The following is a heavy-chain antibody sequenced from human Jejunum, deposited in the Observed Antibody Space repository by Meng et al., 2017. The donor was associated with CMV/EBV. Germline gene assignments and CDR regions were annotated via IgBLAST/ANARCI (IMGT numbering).Heavy chain of an antibody. J-gene: IGHJ4*02. Sequence: GSTFTTYYMPWVRPAPGQGLEWMGVINPSGGLTDYTQKFQGRVTVTRDTSTSTVYMDLSSLRSEDTAVYYCARGQSTLWWYNIDYWGQGTLVTVSS. CDR2: INPSGGLT. CDR1: GSTFTTYY. CDR3: ARGQSTLWWYNIDY. V-gene: IGHV1-46*01. D-gene: IGHD4-23*01.